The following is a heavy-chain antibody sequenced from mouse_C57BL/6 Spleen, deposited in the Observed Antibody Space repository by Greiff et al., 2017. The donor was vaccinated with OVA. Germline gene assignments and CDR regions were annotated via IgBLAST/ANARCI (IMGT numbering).Heavy chain of an antibody. CDR1: GYTFPSYW. D-gene: IGHD1-1*01. J-gene: IGHJ4*01. V-gene: IGHV1-64*01. CDR2: IHPNSGST. Sequence: QVQLQQPGAELVKPGASVKLSCKASGYTFPSYWMHWVKQRPGQGLEWIGMIHPNSGSTNYTEKFKSKATLTVDKSSSTAYMQLSSLTSEDSAVYYCASPYYDGSSPPYAMDYWGQGTSVTVSS. CDR3: ASPYYDGSSPPYAMDY.